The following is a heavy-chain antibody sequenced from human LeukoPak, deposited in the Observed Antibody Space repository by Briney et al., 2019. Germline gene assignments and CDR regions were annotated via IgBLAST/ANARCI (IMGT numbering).Heavy chain of an antibody. Sequence: SETLSLTCTVSAGSISSYFWSWIRQPPGKGLEWIGYIYYSGSTNYNPSLKSRVTISVDTSKNQFSLKLSSVTAADTAVYYCARDRGRTSYYYGMDVWGQETTVPVSS. CDR3: ARDRGRTSYYYGMDV. D-gene: IGHD3-10*01. V-gene: IGHV4-59*01. CDR1: AGSISSYF. J-gene: IGHJ6*02. CDR2: IYYSGST.